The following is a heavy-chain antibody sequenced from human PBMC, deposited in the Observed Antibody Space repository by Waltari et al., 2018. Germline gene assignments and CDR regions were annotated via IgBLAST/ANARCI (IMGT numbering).Heavy chain of an antibody. CDR3: AREQSSGWYIGY. V-gene: IGHV4-39*07. J-gene: IGHJ4*02. CDR2: IYYSGST. CDR1: GVSISSSSYY. Sequence: QLQLQESGPGLVKPSETLSLTCTVSGVSISSSSYYWCCIRQPPGKGLEWIGSIYYSGSTYYNPSLKSRVTISVDTSKNQFSLKLSSVTAADTAVYYCAREQSSGWYIGYWGQGTLVTVSS. D-gene: IGHD6-19*01.